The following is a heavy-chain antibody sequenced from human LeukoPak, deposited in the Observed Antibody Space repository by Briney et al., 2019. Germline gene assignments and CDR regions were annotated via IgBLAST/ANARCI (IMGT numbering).Heavy chain of an antibody. V-gene: IGHV3-23*01. CDR3: AKTHSGAAAARYYYYYMDV. D-gene: IGHD6-13*01. CDR1: GFIFSSYA. CDR2: ISGSGGST. J-gene: IGHJ6*03. Sequence: GGSLRLSCAASGFIFSSYAMSWVRQAPGKGLEWVSAISGSGGSTYYADSVKGRFTISRDNSKNTLYLQMNSLRAEDTAVYYCAKTHSGAAAARYYYYYMDVWGKGTTVTVSS.